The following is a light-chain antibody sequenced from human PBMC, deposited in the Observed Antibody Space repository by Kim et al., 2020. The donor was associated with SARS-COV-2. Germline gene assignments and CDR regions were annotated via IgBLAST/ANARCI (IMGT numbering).Light chain of an antibody. V-gene: IGKV1-17*01. Sequence: PSVGDRVTITCRAIQDIRNDLGWYQQNPGRAPKRLIYGASSLQSGVPSRFSGSGSGTEFTLSISSLQPEDFATYFCLQHSTYPITFVQGTRLEI. CDR1: QDIRND. CDR3: LQHSTYPIT. CDR2: GAS. J-gene: IGKJ5*01.